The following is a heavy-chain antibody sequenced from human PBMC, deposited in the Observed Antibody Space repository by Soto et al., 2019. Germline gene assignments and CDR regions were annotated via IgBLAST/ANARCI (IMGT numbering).Heavy chain of an antibody. D-gene: IGHD2-8*01. Sequence: PGGSLRLSCAASGFTFRNYALSWVRQAPGKGLEWVSVIYSGGSTYYADSVKGRFTISRDNSKNTLYLQMNSLRAEDTAVYYCARDQGWYANWGQGTLVTVSS. V-gene: IGHV3-53*01. CDR2: IYSGGST. J-gene: IGHJ4*02. CDR3: ARDQGWYAN. CDR1: GFTFRNYA.